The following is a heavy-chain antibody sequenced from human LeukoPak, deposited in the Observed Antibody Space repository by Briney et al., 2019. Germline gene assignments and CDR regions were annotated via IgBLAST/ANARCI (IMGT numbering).Heavy chain of an antibody. Sequence: ASVKVYCKVSGYTLTELSMHWVRQAPGKGLEWMGGFDPEDGETIYAQKFQGRVTMTEDTSTDTAYMELSSLRSEDTAVYYCATVRITIFGVVSYFGYWGQGTLVTVSS. CDR2: FDPEDGET. CDR3: ATVRITIFGVVSYFGY. D-gene: IGHD3-3*01. CDR1: GYTLTELS. V-gene: IGHV1-24*01. J-gene: IGHJ4*02.